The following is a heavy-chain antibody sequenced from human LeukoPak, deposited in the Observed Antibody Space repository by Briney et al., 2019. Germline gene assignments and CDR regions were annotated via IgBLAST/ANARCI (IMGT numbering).Heavy chain of an antibody. J-gene: IGHJ4*02. D-gene: IGHD3-22*01. Sequence: GGSLRLSCVASGFTVSSDYMSWVRQAPGKGLEWVSVIYSGGARYYADSVKDRFSLSRDNSKNTLYLQMNSLRAEDTAVYYCAKLLYYYDSSQPYWGQGTLVTVSS. CDR3: AKLLYYYDSSQPY. CDR2: IYSGGAR. CDR1: GFTVSSDY. V-gene: IGHV3-66*04.